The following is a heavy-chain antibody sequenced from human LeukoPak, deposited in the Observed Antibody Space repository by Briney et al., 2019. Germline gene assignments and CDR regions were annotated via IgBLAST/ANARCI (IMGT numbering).Heavy chain of an antibody. J-gene: IGHJ3*02. V-gene: IGHV3-23*01. Sequence: GGSLRLSCAASGFTFSSYAMNWVRQAPGKGLEWVSSISGSGDRTYYADSEKGRFTISRDNSKNTLYLQMNSLRAEDTAVYYCARVRYDILTGYSRGAFDIWGQGTMVTVSS. CDR1: GFTFSSYA. CDR2: ISGSGDRT. D-gene: IGHD3-9*01. CDR3: ARVRYDILTGYSRGAFDI.